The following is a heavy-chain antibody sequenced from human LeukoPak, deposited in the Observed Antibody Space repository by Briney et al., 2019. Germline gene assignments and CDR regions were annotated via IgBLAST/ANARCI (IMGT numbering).Heavy chain of an antibody. J-gene: IGHJ6*03. CDR2: ISGSGGST. CDR3: AKDRKVRAVYYYYMDV. CDR1: GFTFSSYG. D-gene: IGHD3-10*01. V-gene: IGHV3-23*01. Sequence: PGGTLRLSCVVSGFTFSSYGMSWVRQAPGKGLEWVSAISGSGGSTYYADSVKGRFTISRDNSKNTLYLQMNSLRAEDTAVYYCAKDRKVRAVYYYYMDVWGKGTTVTISS.